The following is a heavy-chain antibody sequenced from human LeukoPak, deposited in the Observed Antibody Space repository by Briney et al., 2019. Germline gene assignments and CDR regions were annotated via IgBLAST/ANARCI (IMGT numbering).Heavy chain of an antibody. V-gene: IGHV4-34*01. CDR1: GGSFSGYY. CDR2: INHSRST. CDR3: ASSSEGYDSSGYYKYFDY. J-gene: IGHJ4*02. Sequence: SETLSLTCAVYGGSFSGYYWSWIRQPPGKGLEWIGEINHSRSTNYNPSLKSRVTISVDTSKNQFSLKLSSVTAADTAVYYCASSSEGYDSSGYYKYFDYWGQGTLVTVSS. D-gene: IGHD3-22*01.